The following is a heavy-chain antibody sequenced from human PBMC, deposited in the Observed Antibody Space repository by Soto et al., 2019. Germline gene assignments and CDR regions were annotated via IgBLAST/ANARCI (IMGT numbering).Heavy chain of an antibody. J-gene: IGHJ3*02. Sequence: SVKVSCKASGGTFSSYTISWVRQAPGQGLEWMGRIIPILGIANYAQKFQGRVTITADKSTSTAYMELSSLRSEDTAVYYCARDIMAPAVAFDIWGQGTMVTVSS. D-gene: IGHD5-12*01. V-gene: IGHV1-69*04. CDR1: GGTFSSYT. CDR3: ARDIMAPAVAFDI. CDR2: IIPILGIA.